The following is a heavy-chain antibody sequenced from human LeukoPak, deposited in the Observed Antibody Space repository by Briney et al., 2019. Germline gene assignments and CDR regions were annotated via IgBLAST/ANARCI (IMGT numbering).Heavy chain of an antibody. D-gene: IGHD3-9*01. CDR2: ISGSGDST. V-gene: IGHV3-23*01. Sequence: GGSLRLSCAASGFTFSSYVLTWVRQAPGKGLDWVSTISGSGDSTYYADSVKGRFTISRDNSKNTLYLQVNSLRAEDTAVYYCAKVILRYFDWPIPHCFDYWGQGTLVTVSS. CDR1: GFTFSSYV. J-gene: IGHJ4*02. CDR3: AKVILRYFDWPIPHCFDY.